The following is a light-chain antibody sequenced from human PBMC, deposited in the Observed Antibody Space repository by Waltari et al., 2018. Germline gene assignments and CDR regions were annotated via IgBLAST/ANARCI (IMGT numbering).Light chain of an antibody. CDR2: EVS. CDR1: SSAVGYYTY. CDR3: SSYAGNNFYV. V-gene: IGLV2-8*01. J-gene: IGLJ1*01. Sequence: QSALTQPPSASGSPGQSVTISCPGTSSAVGYYTYVPWYQQPPGKAPKLIIFEVSKRFSGVPDRFSGSKSANTASLTVSGLQAEDEADYYCSSYAGNNFYVFGTGTTVTVL.